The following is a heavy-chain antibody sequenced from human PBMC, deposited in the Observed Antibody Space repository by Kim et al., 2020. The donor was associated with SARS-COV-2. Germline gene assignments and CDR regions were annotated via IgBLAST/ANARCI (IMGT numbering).Heavy chain of an antibody. V-gene: IGHV1-24*01. D-gene: IGHD3-10*01. J-gene: IGHJ4*02. CDR3: ATGGDYYGSGSYYRDY. Sequence: ASVKVSCKVSGYTLTELSMHWVRQAPGKGLEWMGGFDPEDGETIYAQKFQGRVTMTEDTSTDTAYMELSSLRSEDTAVYYCATGGDYYGSGSYYRDYWGQGTLVTVSS. CDR2: FDPEDGET. CDR1: GYTLTELS.